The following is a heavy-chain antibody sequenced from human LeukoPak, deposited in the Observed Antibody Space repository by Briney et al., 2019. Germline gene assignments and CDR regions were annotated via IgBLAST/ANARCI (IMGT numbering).Heavy chain of an antibody. Sequence: PGGSLRLSCAASGFTFSSYGMHWVRQAPGKGLEWVAFIRYDGSNKYYADSVKGRFTISRDNSKNTLYLQMNSLRAEDTAVYYCAKDRVSDDSSGYYGDYWGQGTLVTVSS. V-gene: IGHV3-30*02. CDR1: GFTFSSYG. J-gene: IGHJ4*02. D-gene: IGHD3-22*01. CDR3: AKDRVSDDSSGYYGDY. CDR2: IRYDGSNK.